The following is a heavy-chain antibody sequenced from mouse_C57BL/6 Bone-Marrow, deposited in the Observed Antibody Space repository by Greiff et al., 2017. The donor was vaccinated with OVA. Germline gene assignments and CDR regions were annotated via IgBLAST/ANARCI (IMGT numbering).Heavy chain of an antibody. D-gene: IGHD2-14*01. J-gene: IGHJ2*01. CDR3: TRERDGHHRDFDY. CDR2: IDPETGGT. Sequence: VQLQQSGAELVRPGASVTLSCKASGYTFTDYEMHWVKQTPVHGLEWIGAIDPETGGTAYNQKFKGKAILTADKSSSTAYMELRSLTSEDSAVYYGTRERDGHHRDFDYWGQGTTLTVSS. CDR1: GYTFTDYE. V-gene: IGHV1-15*01.